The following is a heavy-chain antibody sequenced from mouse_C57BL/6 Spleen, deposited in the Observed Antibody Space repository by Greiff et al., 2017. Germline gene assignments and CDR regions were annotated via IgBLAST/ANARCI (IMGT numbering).Heavy chain of an antibody. J-gene: IGHJ3*01. CDR3: ARTLYYGYPAWFAY. CDR1: GFSFTSYG. CDR2: IWSGGST. V-gene: IGHV2-2*01. D-gene: IGHD2-2*01. Sequence: VQLVESGPGLVQPSQCLSITCTASGFSFTSYGVHWVRQSPGKGLEWLGVIWSGGSTDYNAAFISRLSISTDNSKSQVFCKMNSLQADDTAIYYCARTLYYGYPAWFAYWGQGTLVTVSA.